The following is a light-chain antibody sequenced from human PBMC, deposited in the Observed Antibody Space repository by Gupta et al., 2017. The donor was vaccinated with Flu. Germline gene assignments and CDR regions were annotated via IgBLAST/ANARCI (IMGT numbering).Light chain of an antibody. Sequence: VLTQSPGTLSLSPGERATLSCRASQSVSSSYLAWYQQKPGQAPRLLIYGASSRATGIPDRFSGSGSGTDFTLTISRLEPEDFAVYYCQQYGRSPYSFGQGTKLEIK. CDR1: QSVSSSY. CDR2: GAS. CDR3: QQYGRSPYS. V-gene: IGKV3-20*01. J-gene: IGKJ2*03.